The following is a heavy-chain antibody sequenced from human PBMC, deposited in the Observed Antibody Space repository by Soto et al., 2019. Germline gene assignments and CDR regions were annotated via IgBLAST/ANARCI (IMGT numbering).Heavy chain of an antibody. Sequence: QVQLVQSGAEVKKPGASVKVSCKASGYTFTSYAMHWVRQAPGQRLEWMGWINAGNGNTKYSQKFQGRVTITRDTSASTAYMELSSLRSEDTAVYYCAREQRIFLRYYYDSSGYPESWGQGTLVTVSS. CDR1: GYTFTSYA. J-gene: IGHJ5*02. CDR2: INAGNGNT. CDR3: AREQRIFLRYYYDSSGYPES. V-gene: IGHV1-3*01. D-gene: IGHD3-22*01.